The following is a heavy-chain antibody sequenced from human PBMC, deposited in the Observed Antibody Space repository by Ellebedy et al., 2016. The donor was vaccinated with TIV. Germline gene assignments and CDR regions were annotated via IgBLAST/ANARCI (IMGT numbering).Heavy chain of an antibody. Sequence: MPSETLSLTCTVSGGSISSGGFYWSWIRQHPGKGLGWIGYIYYNGSTYYNPSLKSRVTISVDTSKNQFSLKLSSVTAADTAVYYCARDGDYGYAEGYYYYYGIDVWGQGTTVTVSS. CDR2: IYYNGST. V-gene: IGHV4-31*03. D-gene: IGHD3-16*01. CDR3: ARDGDYGYAEGYYYYYGIDV. CDR1: GGSISSGGFY. J-gene: IGHJ6*02.